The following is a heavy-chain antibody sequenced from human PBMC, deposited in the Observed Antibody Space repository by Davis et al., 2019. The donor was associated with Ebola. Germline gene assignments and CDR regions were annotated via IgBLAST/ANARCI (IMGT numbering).Heavy chain of an antibody. J-gene: IGHJ4*02. Sequence: SVKVSCKASGGSFSSDGMSWVRQAPGEGLEWLGGIIPLLGPPHYAQKFQGRVTITADRSMNTAYMEISSLRSDDTAMYYCARDLGAAGTGYWGQGTLVTVSS. D-gene: IGHD6-13*01. CDR2: IIPLLGPP. V-gene: IGHV1-69*10. CDR1: GGSFSSDG. CDR3: ARDLGAAGTGY.